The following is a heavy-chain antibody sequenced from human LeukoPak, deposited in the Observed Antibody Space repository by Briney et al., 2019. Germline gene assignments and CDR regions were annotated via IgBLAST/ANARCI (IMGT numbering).Heavy chain of an antibody. CDR1: GYTFTGYY. J-gene: IGHJ4*02. V-gene: IGHV1-2*04. D-gene: IGHD3-22*01. CDR3: ARANSETYYYDSSGYYYGY. Sequence: ASVKVSCKASGYTFTGYYMHWVRQAPGQGLEWMGWINPNSGGTNYAQKFQGWVTMARDTSISTAYMELSRLRSDDTAVYYCARANSETYYYDSSGYYYGYWGQGTLVTVSS. CDR2: INPNSGGT.